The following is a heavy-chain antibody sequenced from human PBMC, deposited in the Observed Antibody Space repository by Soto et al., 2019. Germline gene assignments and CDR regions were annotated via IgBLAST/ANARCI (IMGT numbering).Heavy chain of an antibody. CDR3: SKGIAVAGTLSDWFDP. J-gene: IGHJ5*02. V-gene: IGHV3-49*03. CDR2: IRSKAYGGTT. CDR1: GFTFGDYA. Sequence: GGSLRLSCTASGFTFGDYAMSWFRQAPGKGLEWVGFIRSKAYGGTTEYAASVKGRFTISRDDSKSIAYLQMNSLKTEDTAVYYCSKGIAVAGTLSDWFDPSGQATLVTVSS. D-gene: IGHD6-19*01.